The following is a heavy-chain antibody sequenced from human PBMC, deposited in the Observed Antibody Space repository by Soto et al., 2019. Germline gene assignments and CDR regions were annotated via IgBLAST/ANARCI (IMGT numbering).Heavy chain of an antibody. V-gene: IGHV5-51*01. CDR1: GYRFTSYW. J-gene: IGHJ5*02. CDR3: ARKDKSGYFNWFDP. D-gene: IGHD3-22*01. Sequence: GESLKISCRTSGYRFTSYWIAWVRQMPGKGLGWMGIIFPSDSDTRYSPSFQGQVTISADRSTSTVFLQWASLKASDTAVYFCARKDKSGYFNWFDPWGQGTLVTVSS. CDR2: IFPSDSDT.